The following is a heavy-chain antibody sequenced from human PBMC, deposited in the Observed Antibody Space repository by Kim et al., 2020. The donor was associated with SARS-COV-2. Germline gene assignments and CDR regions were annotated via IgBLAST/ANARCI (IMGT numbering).Heavy chain of an antibody. CDR2: IYSDGSST. D-gene: IGHD5-18*01. V-gene: IGHV3-23*03. Sequence: GGSLRLSCAASGFTFSSYAMSWVRQAPGKGLEWVSVIYSDGSSTYYADSVKGRFTISRDNSKNTLYLQMSSLRAEDTVLYYCAKDRYTSPGIFDYWGQGT. CDR1: GFTFSSYA. CDR3: AKDRYTSPGIFDY. J-gene: IGHJ4*02.